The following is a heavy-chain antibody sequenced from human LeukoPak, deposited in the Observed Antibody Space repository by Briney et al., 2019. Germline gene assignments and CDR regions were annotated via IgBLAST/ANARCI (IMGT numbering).Heavy chain of an antibody. CDR3: ARERVTTGGDAFEI. CDR1: GFTFSSYE. CDR2: ISGGGITI. J-gene: IGHJ3*02. D-gene: IGHD4-17*01. V-gene: IGHV3-48*03. Sequence: GGSLRLSCAASGFTFSSYEMNWVRQAPGKGLEWVSYISGGGITIHYADSVQGRFTISRDNAKNSLYLQMNSLRAEDTAVYHCARERVTTGGDAFEIWGQGTMVTVSS.